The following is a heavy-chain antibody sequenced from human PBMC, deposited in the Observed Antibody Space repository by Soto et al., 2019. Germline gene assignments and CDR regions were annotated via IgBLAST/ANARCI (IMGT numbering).Heavy chain of an antibody. D-gene: IGHD3-10*01. CDR2: IDNAGTDS. CDR1: GFTLSGRS. V-gene: IGHV3-74*01. J-gene: IGHJ6*04. CDR3: ARGWFGPDV. Sequence: EVQLVESGGGLVQPGGSLRLYCAASGFTLSGRSMHWVRQAPGKGLVWVSGIDNAGTDSTYADSVKCRFISSRDNAKNMPYLQMNSLRVEDTAVYYCARGWFGPDVWGKGTTVTVSS.